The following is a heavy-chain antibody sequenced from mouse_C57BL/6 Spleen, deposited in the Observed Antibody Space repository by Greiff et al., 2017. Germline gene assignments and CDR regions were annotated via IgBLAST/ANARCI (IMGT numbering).Heavy chain of an antibody. V-gene: IGHV1-81*01. Sequence: VQLQQSGAELARPGASVKLSCKASGYTFTSYGISWVKQRTGQGLEWIGEIYPRSGNTYYNEKFKGKATLTADKSSSTAYMELRGLTSEDSAVYFCAGSDTTVVDTYWSSVGYFDVWGTGTTVTVSS. J-gene: IGHJ1*03. CDR2: IYPRSGNT. CDR3: AGSDTTVVDTYWSSVGYFDV. D-gene: IGHD1-1*01. CDR1: GYTFTSYG.